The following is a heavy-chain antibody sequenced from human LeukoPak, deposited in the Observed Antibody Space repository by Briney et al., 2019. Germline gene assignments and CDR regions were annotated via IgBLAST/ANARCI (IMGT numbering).Heavy chain of an antibody. J-gene: IGHJ4*02. CDR3: AKTGNPATGDY. Sequence: PGGSLRLSCAAYGFTVSSNYMSWVRQAPGKGLEWVSVIYSGGYTYYGDSVKGRFTISRDSSKNTLYLQMNSLRAEDTAVYYCAKTGNPATGDYWGQGTLVTVSS. V-gene: IGHV3-53*01. D-gene: IGHD1-1*01. CDR2: IYSGGYT. CDR1: GFTVSSNY.